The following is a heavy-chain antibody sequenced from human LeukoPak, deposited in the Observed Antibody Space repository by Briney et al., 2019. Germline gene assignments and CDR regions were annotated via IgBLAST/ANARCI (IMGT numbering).Heavy chain of an antibody. CDR1: GFTFSNYS. CDR3: AKNRDTTVTKMYFDY. J-gene: IGHJ4*02. D-gene: IGHD4-17*01. V-gene: IGHV3-30*18. CDR2: ISYDGSNK. Sequence: GGSLRLSCAASGFTFSNYSMNWVRQAPGKGLEWVAVISYDGSNKYYADSVKGRFTISRDNSKNTLYLQMNSLRAEDTAVYYCAKNRDTTVTKMYFDYWGQGTLVTVSS.